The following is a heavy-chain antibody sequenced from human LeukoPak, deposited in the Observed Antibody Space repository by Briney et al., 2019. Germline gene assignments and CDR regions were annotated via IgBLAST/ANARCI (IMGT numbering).Heavy chain of an antibody. CDR1: GGTFISYA. D-gene: IGHD4-23*01. CDR2: IIPIFGIA. J-gene: IGHJ4*02. Sequence: GSSVKVSFKASGGTFISYAISWVRQAPGQGLEWMGRIIPIFGIASYAQKFQGRVTITADKSTSTAYMELSSLRSEDTAVYYCARNYYGGDDYWGQGTLVTVSS. V-gene: IGHV1-69*04. CDR3: ARNYYGGDDY.